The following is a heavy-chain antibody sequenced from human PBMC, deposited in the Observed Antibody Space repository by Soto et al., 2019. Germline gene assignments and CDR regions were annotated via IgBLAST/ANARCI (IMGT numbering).Heavy chain of an antibody. J-gene: IGHJ4*02. V-gene: IGHV2-5*02. CDR3: AHSQRGPRDF. CDR2: IYWDDDK. Sequence: QITLKESGPTLVRPIQTLTLTCTFSGFSLSTTGVAVAWIRQPPGEALEWLALIYWDDDKRYNSSLKSRLTITKDPSRDQVVLAMTNMDPMDTATYFCAHSQRGPRDFWGPGILVTVSS. CDR1: GFSLSTTGVA. D-gene: IGHD5-12*01.